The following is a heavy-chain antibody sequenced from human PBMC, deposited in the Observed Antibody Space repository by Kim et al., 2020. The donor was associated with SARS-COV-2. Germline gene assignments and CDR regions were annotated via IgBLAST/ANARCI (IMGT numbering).Heavy chain of an antibody. V-gene: IGHV3-73*01. CDR2: IRSKANSYAT. CDR3: TRLRGRGDYVWGSYRYTDYYYMDV. CDR1: GFTFSGSA. Sequence: GGSLRLSCAASGFTFSGSAMHWVRQASGKGLEWVGRIRSKANSYATAYAASVKGRFTISRDDSKNTAYLQMNSLKTEDTAVYYCTRLRGRGDYVWGSYRYTDYYYMDVWGKGTTVTVSS. J-gene: IGHJ6*03. D-gene: IGHD3-16*02.